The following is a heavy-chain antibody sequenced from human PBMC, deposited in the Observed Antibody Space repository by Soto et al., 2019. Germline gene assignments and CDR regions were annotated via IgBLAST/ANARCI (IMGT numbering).Heavy chain of an antibody. CDR1: GYTFTSYG. V-gene: IGHV1-18*04. D-gene: IGHD6-6*01. CDR3: ARALYSSSFYWFDP. CDR2: ISAYNGNT. J-gene: IGHJ5*02. Sequence: ASVKVSCKASGYTFTSYGISWVRQAPGQGLEWMGWISAYNGNTNYAQKLQGRVTMTTDTSTSTAYMELRSLRSDDTAVYYCARALYSSSFYWFDPWGQGTLVTVSS.